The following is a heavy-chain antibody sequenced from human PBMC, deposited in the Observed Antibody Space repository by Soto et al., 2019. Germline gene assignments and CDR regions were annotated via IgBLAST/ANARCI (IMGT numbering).Heavy chain of an antibody. CDR2: MNPNSGNT. V-gene: IGHV1-8*01. CDR3: AVGPVVVADLHYSLDY. J-gene: IGHJ4*02. CDR1: GYTFTSYD. Sequence: ASVKVSCKASGYTFTSYDINWVRQATGQGLEWMGWMNPNSGNTCYAQKFQGRVTMTRNTSIGTAYMELSSLTSEDTAVYYCAVGPVVVADLHYSLDYWGQGTLVTVSS. D-gene: IGHD2-15*01.